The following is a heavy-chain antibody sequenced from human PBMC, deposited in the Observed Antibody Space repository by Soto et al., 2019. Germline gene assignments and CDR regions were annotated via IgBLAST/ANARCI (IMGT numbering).Heavy chain of an antibody. D-gene: IGHD3-3*01. J-gene: IGHJ6*02. CDR2: ISGSGGST. V-gene: IGHV3-23*01. CDR1: GFTFSSYA. CDR3: AKDQYYDFWSGYYTRADYYYGMDV. Sequence: EVQLLESGGGLVQPGGSLRLSCAASGFTFSSYAMSWVRQAPGKGLEWVSAISGSGGSTYYADSVKGRFTISRDNSKNTLYLQMNSLRAEDTAVYYCAKDQYYDFWSGYYTRADYYYGMDVWGQGTTVTFSS.